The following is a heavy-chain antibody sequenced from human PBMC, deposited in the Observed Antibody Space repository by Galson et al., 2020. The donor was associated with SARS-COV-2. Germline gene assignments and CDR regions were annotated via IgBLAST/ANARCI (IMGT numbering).Heavy chain of an antibody. J-gene: IGHJ3*02. V-gene: IGHV4-61*01. D-gene: IGHD6-13*01. CDR1: GGSVSSGSYY. CDR2: IYYSGAT. CDR3: AREGVAAAGTLIDGLVI. Sequence: SQTLSLTCTVSGGSVSSGSYYWSWIRQPPGKGLEWIGYIYYSGATNYNPSLKSRVTISLDTSKNQFSLKLSSVTAADTAVYYCAREGVAAAGTLIDGLVIWGQGTMVTVSS.